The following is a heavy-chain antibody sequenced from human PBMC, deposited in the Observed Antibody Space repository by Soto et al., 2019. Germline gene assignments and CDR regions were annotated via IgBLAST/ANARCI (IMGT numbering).Heavy chain of an antibody. CDR1: GFTFSSYA. J-gene: IGHJ4*02. Sequence: GGSLRLSCAASGFTFSSYAMHWVRQAPGKGLEYVSAISSNGGSTYYADSVKGRFTISRDNSKNTLYLQMGSLRAEDMAVYYCARGSGYGDYLVDYWGQGTLVTVSS. CDR2: ISSNGGST. CDR3: ARGSGYGDYLVDY. V-gene: IGHV3-64*02. D-gene: IGHD4-17*01.